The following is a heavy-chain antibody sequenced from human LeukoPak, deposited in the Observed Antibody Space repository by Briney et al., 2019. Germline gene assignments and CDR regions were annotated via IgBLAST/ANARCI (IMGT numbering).Heavy chain of an antibody. J-gene: IGHJ4*02. CDR3: AKSSYYDSSGYYREYYFDY. CDR1: GFTFSSYS. D-gene: IGHD3-22*01. CDR2: ITGSAGST. Sequence: GGSLRLSCAASGFTFSSYSMSWVRQAPGKGLEWVSGITGSAGSTHYADSVKGRFTISRDNTKNTLYLQMNSLRAEDTAIYYCAKSSYYDSSGYYREYYFDYWGQGTLVTVSS. V-gene: IGHV3-23*01.